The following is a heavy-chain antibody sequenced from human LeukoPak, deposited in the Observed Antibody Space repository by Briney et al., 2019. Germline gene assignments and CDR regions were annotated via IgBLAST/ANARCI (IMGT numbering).Heavy chain of an antibody. CDR2: ISGSGGST. Sequence: GGXLRLSCAASGFTFSSYAMSWVRQAPGKGLEWVSAISGSGGSTYYADSVKGRFTISRDNSKNTLYLQMNSLRAEDTAVYYCAKDPRFLEWLLPYFDYWGQGTLVTVSS. J-gene: IGHJ4*02. V-gene: IGHV3-23*01. CDR3: AKDPRFLEWLLPYFDY. D-gene: IGHD3-3*01. CDR1: GFTFSSYA.